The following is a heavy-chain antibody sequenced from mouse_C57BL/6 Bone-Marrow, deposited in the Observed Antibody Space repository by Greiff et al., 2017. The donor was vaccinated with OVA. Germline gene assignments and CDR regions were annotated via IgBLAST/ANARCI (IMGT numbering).Heavy chain of an antibody. Sequence: EVQLVESGPVLVKPGASVKMSCKASGYTFTDYYMNWVKQSHGKSLEWIGVINPYNGGTSYNQKFKGKATLTVDKSSSTAYMELNSLTSEDSAVYYCARRGTFFAYWGQGTLVTVSA. CDR2: INPYNGGT. V-gene: IGHV1-19*01. CDR3: ARRGTFFAY. J-gene: IGHJ3*01. D-gene: IGHD3-3*01. CDR1: GYTFTDYY.